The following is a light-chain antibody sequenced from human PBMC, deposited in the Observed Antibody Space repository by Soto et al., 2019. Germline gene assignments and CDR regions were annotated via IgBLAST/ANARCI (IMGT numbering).Light chain of an antibody. CDR1: QSVSSSY. CDR2: DAS. Sequence: EIVLTQSPGTLSFSPGERATLSCRASQSVSSSYLAWYQQKLGQAPRLLIYDASRRATGIPDRFSGSGSGTDFTLTISRLEPEDFVVYYCQQYGRSPTFGQGTKVDIK. J-gene: IGKJ1*01. V-gene: IGKV3-20*01. CDR3: QQYGRSPT.